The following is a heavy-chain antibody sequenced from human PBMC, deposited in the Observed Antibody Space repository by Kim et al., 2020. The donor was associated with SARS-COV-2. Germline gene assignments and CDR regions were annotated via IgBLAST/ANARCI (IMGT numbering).Heavy chain of an antibody. J-gene: IGHJ4*02. V-gene: IGHV6-1*01. CDR3: ARDRQRAGTGVDF. Sequence: YAMSLKGRITISPDTSKNQFSLQLNSVTPEDSAIYYCARDRQRAGTGVDFWGQGTLVTV. D-gene: IGHD6-19*01.